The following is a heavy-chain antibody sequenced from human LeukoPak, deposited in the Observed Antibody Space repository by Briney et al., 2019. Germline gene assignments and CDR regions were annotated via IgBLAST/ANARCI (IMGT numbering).Heavy chain of an antibody. CDR1: GFTFSSYG. V-gene: IGHV3-30*18. D-gene: IGHD1-26*01. CDR3: AKGLDSRRELAPFDY. J-gene: IGHJ4*02. Sequence: GGSLRLSCAASGFTFSSYGMHWVRQAPGKGLEWVAVISYDGTNKYYTDYVRGRFTISRDNSKNTLYLQMNSLRAEDTAVYYCAKGLDSRRELAPFDYWGQGTLVTVSS. CDR2: ISYDGTNK.